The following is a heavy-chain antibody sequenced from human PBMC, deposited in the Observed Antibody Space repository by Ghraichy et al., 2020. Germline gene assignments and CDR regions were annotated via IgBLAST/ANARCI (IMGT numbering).Heavy chain of an antibody. CDR2: INHSGST. CDR1: GGSFSDYY. J-gene: IGHJ5*02. Sequence: SETLSLTCAVHGGSFSDYYWSWISQPPGKGLEWIGEINHSGSTNYNPSLKSRVTISVDTSKNQFSLKLSSVTAADTAVYYCARGGRAVPGRWIDPWGQGTLVTVSS. CDR3: ARGGRAVPGRWIDP. D-gene: IGHD1-14*01. V-gene: IGHV4-34*01.